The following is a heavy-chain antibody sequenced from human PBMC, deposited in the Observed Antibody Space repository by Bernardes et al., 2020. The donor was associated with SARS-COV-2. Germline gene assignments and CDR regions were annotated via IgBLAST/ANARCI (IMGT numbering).Heavy chain of an antibody. Sequence: SESLSLTCTVSGGSISSYYWSWIRQPPGKGLEWIGYIYYSGSTNYNPSLKSRVTISVDTSKNQFSLKLSSVTAADTAVYYCARDRGMYYDFWSGYYSYWYFDLWGRGTLVTVSS. V-gene: IGHV4-59*01. D-gene: IGHD3-3*01. CDR3: ARDRGMYYDFWSGYYSYWYFDL. CDR1: GGSISSYY. J-gene: IGHJ2*01. CDR2: IYYSGST.